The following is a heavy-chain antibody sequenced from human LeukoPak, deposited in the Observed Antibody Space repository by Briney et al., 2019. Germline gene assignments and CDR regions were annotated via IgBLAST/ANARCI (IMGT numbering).Heavy chain of an antibody. CDR3: VRDFVSSSWMGY. Sequence: GGSLRLSCTASGFTFGDYAMSWVRQAPGKGLEWVAFIRSKAYGGTTEYAASVKGRFTISRDDSKSIAYLQMNSLRAEDTAVYYCVRDFVSSSWMGYWGQGTLVTVSS. V-gene: IGHV3-49*04. J-gene: IGHJ4*02. CDR1: GFTFGDYA. D-gene: IGHD6-13*01. CDR2: IRSKAYGGTT.